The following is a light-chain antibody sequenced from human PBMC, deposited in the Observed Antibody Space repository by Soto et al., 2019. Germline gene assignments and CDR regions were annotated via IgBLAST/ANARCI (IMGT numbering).Light chain of an antibody. J-gene: IGKJ4*01. CDR1: QDISNY. V-gene: IGKV1-33*01. CDR2: DAS. CDR3: QQLNSYPLP. Sequence: EIKIIQSPSSLSASERDRVTITCQASQDISNYLNWYQQKPGKAPKLLIYDASNLETGVPSRFSGSGSGTDFTLTISSLQPEDFATYYCQQLNSYPLPFGGGTKVAI.